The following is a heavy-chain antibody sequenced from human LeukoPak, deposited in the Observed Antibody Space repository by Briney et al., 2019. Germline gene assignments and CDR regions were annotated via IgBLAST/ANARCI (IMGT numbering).Heavy chain of an antibody. CDR3: ARAREEYYYGSGSYGFDP. V-gene: IGHV4-4*07. J-gene: IGHJ5*02. CDR2: IYTSGST. Sequence: SETLSLTCTVSGGSISRYYWSWIRQPAGKGLEWIGRIYTSGSTNYDPSLKSRVTMSVDTSKNQFSLKLSSVTAADTAVYYCARAREEYYYGSGSYGFDPWGQGTLVTVSS. CDR1: GGSISRYY. D-gene: IGHD3-10*01.